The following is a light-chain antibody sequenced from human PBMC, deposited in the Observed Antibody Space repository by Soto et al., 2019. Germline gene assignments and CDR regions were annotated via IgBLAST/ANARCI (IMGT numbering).Light chain of an antibody. CDR1: QSLGHSDGNTY. V-gene: IGKV2-24*01. CDR2: KIS. CDR3: MQATRFQCT. Sequence: DIVMTQTPLSSPVTLGQPASISCRSSQSLGHSDGNTYLGWLQQRPGQPPRLLIYKISNWFSGVTDSFSGSGEGTDFTLKIRRVEAEDVRVYYCMQATRFQCTFGQGTKMEIK. J-gene: IGKJ2*02.